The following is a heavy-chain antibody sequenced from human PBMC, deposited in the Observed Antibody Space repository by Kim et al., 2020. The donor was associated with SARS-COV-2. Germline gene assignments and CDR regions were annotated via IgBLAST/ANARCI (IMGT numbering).Heavy chain of an antibody. V-gene: IGHV4-31*03. J-gene: IGHJ4*02. D-gene: IGHD3-22*01. CDR2: IYYSGST. Sequence: SETLSLTCTVSGGSISSGGYYWSWIRQYPGKGLEWIGYIYYSGSTYYNPSLKSRVTISVDTSKNQFSLKLSSVTAADTAVYYCARGQGLITMIVVVVGAFDYWGQGTLVTVSS. CDR1: GGSISSGGYY. CDR3: ARGQGLITMIVVVVGAFDY.